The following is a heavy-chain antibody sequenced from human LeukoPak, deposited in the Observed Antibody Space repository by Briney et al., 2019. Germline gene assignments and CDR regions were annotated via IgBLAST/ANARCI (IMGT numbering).Heavy chain of an antibody. CDR1: GFTFSSFW. V-gene: IGHV3-74*01. CDR2: INTDGSST. J-gene: IGHJ6*02. D-gene: IGHD3-10*01. Sequence: GGSLRLSCAASGFTFSSFWMHWVRHAPGKGLVWVSRINTDGSSTSYADSVKGRFTISRDNAKNTLFLQMSSLRAEDTAVYYCTRGINHRDYYYYAMDVWGQGTTVTVSS. CDR3: TRGINHRDYYYYAMDV.